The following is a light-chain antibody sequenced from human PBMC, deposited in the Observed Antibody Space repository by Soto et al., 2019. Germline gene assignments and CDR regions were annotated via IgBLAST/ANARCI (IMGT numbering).Light chain of an antibody. J-gene: IGKJ3*01. Sequence: EIVLTQSPATLSLSPGERATLSCRASQSVSSYLAWYRQKPGQAPRLLIYDASNRATGIPARFSGSGSGTDFTLTISSLEPEDFAVYYCQQRSNWPPQFTFGPGTKGDSK. CDR3: QQRSNWPPQFT. CDR1: QSVSSY. V-gene: IGKV3-11*01. CDR2: DAS.